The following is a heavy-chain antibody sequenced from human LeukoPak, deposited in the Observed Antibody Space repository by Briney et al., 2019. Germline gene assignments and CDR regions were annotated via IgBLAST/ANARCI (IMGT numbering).Heavy chain of an antibody. V-gene: IGHV1-18*01. Sequence: ASVKVSCKASGYTFTSYGISWVRQAPGQGLEWMGWISAYNGNTNYAQKLQGRVTMTTDTSTSTAYMELRSLRSDDTAVYYCVRDQDIYYYDSGAFDIWGQGTMVTVSS. CDR3: VRDQDIYYYDSGAFDI. J-gene: IGHJ3*02. CDR1: GYTFTSYG. CDR2: ISAYNGNT. D-gene: IGHD3-10*01.